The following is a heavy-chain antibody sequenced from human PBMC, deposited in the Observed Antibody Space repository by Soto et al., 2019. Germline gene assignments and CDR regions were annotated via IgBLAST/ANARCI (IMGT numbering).Heavy chain of an antibody. CDR1: GFTFSDYY. J-gene: IGHJ6*02. CDR2: ISSSGSTI. CDR3: ARGATPPPNYGMDV. D-gene: IGHD2-8*01. V-gene: IGHV3-11*01. Sequence: GGSLRLSCVASGFTFSDYYMSWIRQAPGKGLEWVSYISSSGSTIYYADSVKGRFTISRDNAKNSLYLQMNSLRAEDTAVYYCARGATPPPNYGMDVWGQGTTVTVSS.